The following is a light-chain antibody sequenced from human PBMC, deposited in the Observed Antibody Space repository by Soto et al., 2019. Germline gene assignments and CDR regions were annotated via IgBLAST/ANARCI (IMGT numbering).Light chain of an antibody. CDR2: GAT. V-gene: IGKV1-9*01. J-gene: IGKJ5*01. CDR1: QGISSF. Sequence: IQLTQSPSSLSASVGERVTITCRASQGISSFLAWYQQEPGKAPKLLISGATTLQSGVPSRFSGSGSGTNFSLTISSLQPEDFATYYCQQFKRYVSFGQGTRLEIK. CDR3: QQFKRYVS.